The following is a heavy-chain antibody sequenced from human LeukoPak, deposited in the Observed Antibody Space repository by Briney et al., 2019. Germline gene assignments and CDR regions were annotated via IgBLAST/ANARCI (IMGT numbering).Heavy chain of an antibody. V-gene: IGHV3-66*01. CDR1: GFSVSSNY. CDR2: IYSGGSI. Sequence: AGGSLRLSCAASGFSVSSNYVSWVRQAPGKGLEWVSVIYSGGSIYYADSVKGRFTSSRDNSKNTMYLQMNSLRAEDTAVYYCARDSQKGLWGQGTLVTVSS. J-gene: IGHJ4*02. CDR3: ARDSQKGL.